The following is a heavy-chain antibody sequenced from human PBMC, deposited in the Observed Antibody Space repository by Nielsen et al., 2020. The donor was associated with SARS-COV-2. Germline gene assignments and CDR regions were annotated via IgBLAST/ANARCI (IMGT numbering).Heavy chain of an antibody. Sequence: SLKISCAASGFTFDDYAMHWVRQAPGKGLEWVSGISWNSGSIGYADSVKGRFTISRDNAKNSLFLQMNSLRAEDTAVYYCAREWGYWGRGTLVTVSS. CDR1: GFTFDDYA. CDR3: AREWGY. D-gene: IGHD3-16*01. J-gene: IGHJ4*02. V-gene: IGHV3-9*01. CDR2: ISWNSGSI.